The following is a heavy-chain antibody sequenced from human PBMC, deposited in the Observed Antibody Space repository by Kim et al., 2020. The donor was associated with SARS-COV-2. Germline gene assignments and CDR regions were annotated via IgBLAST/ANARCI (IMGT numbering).Heavy chain of an antibody. D-gene: IGHD1-26*01. CDR1: GYRFTSYW. Sequence: GESLKISCKGSGYRFTSYWISWVRQMPGKGLEWMGRIDPSDSYTNYSPSFQGHVTISADKSISTAYLQWSSLEASDTAIHYCARLGGSYSFDYWGHGTLVTVSS. CDR3: ARLGGSYSFDY. J-gene: IGHJ4*01. V-gene: IGHV5-10-1*01. CDR2: IDPSDSYT.